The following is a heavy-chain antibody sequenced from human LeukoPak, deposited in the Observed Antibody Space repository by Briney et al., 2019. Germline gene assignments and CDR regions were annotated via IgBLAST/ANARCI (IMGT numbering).Heavy chain of an antibody. Sequence: GGSLRLSCAASGFIVSSNYMSWVRQAPGKGLEWVSLIYSDGRTYYADSVKGRFTISRDNAKNSLYLQTNSLRAEDTAVYYCARETVKYYYDSSGPFEAFDIWGQGTMVTVSS. CDR1: GFIVSSNY. CDR3: ARETVKYYYDSSGPFEAFDI. CDR2: IYSDGRT. V-gene: IGHV3-66*01. D-gene: IGHD3-22*01. J-gene: IGHJ3*02.